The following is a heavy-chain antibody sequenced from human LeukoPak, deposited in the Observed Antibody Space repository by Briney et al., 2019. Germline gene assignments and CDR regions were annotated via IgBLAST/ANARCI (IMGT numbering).Heavy chain of an antibody. D-gene: IGHD6-19*01. CDR1: GVSFSGYY. V-gene: IGHV4-34*01. CDR3: ARTLRYSSGWWGRNWFDP. CDR2: INHSGST. Sequence: KPSETLSLTCAVYGVSFSGYYWSWLRQPPGKGLEWIGEINHSGSTNYNPSLKSRVTISVDTSKNQFSLKLSSVTAADTAVYYCARTLRYSSGWWGRNWFDPWGQGTLVTVSS. J-gene: IGHJ5*02.